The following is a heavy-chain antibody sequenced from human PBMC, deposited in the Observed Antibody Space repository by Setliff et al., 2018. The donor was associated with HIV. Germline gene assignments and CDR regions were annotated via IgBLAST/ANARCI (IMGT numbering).Heavy chain of an antibody. J-gene: IGHJ4*02. D-gene: IGHD6-13*01. CDR2: ISGSGGRT. CDR1: GFTFSDYY. V-gene: IGHV3-23*01. Sequence: PGGSLRLSCAASGFTFSDYYMSWIRQAPGKGLEWVSAISGSGGRTYYADSVKGRFTISRDNSKNTLYVQMNSLRAEDTAVYYCAKDRYSSTWTEGFDYWGQGTLVTVSS. CDR3: AKDRYSSTWTEGFDY.